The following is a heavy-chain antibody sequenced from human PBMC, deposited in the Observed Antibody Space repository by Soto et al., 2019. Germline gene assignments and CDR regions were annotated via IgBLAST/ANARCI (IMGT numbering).Heavy chain of an antibody. CDR3: ARHAAGNYYDSSGSQVWYFDL. D-gene: IGHD3-22*01. CDR1: GYSFASSW. CDR2: IYPGDSDT. Sequence: GESLTISCKGSGYSFASSWIGWVRQMPGKGLEWLGIIYPGDSDTRYSPYFQSQVTISVDKSINTAYLQWSSLKASDTAMYFCARHAAGNYYDSSGSQVWYFDLWGRGTLVTVSS. V-gene: IGHV5-51*01. J-gene: IGHJ2*01.